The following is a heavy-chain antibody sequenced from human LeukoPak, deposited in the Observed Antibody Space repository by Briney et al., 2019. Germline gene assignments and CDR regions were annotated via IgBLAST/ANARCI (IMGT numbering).Heavy chain of an antibody. CDR2: IYYTGST. CDR1: GGSISSYY. Sequence: SSETLSLTCTVSGGSISSYYWSWIRQSPGKGLEWIGYIYYTGSTNYNPSLKSRVTISVDTSKNQFSLKLSSVTAADTAVYYCARLPRAAAPQYFQHWGQGTLVTVSS. V-gene: IGHV4-59*08. CDR3: ARLPRAAAPQYFQH. J-gene: IGHJ1*01. D-gene: IGHD6-13*01.